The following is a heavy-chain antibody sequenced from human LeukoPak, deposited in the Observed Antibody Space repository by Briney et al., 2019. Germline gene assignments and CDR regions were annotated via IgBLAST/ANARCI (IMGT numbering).Heavy chain of an antibody. CDR2: ISTSSIYK. D-gene: IGHD3-10*01. CDR3: AGAPVIFGSGTQDAFDI. Sequence: GGSLRLSCGASGFTFSRYTMNWVRQAPGKGLEWVASISTSSIYKYYGDPVKGRFTISRDNSRNSAYLQMDSLSPEDTAVYYCAGAPVIFGSGTQDAFDIWGQGTMVTVSS. J-gene: IGHJ3*02. V-gene: IGHV3-21*01. CDR1: GFTFSRYT.